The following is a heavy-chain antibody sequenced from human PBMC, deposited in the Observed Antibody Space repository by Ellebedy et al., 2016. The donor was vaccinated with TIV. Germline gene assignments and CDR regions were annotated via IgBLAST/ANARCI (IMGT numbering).Heavy chain of an antibody. D-gene: IGHD5-12*01. J-gene: IGHJ6*02. V-gene: IGHV1-69*13. CDR2: IIPIFGTA. Sequence: ASVKVSXXASGGTFSSYAISWVRQAPGQGLEWVGGIIPIFGTANYAQKFQGRVTITADESTSTAYMELSSLRSEDTAVYYCARGAAVATIRLYYYYGMDVWGQGTTVTVSS. CDR3: ARGAAVATIRLYYYYGMDV. CDR1: GGTFSSYA.